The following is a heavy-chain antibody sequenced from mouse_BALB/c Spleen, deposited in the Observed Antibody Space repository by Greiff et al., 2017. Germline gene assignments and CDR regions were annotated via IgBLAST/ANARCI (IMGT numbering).Heavy chain of an antibody. CDR1: GYTFSSYW. Sequence: VQGVESGAELMKPGASVKISCKATGYTFSSYWIEWVKQRPGHGLEWIGEILPGSGSTNYNEKFKGKATFTADTSSNTAYMQLSSLTSEDSAVYYCASPYYRYAGTAMDYWGQGTSVTVSS. V-gene: IGHV1-9*01. CDR3: ASPYYRYAGTAMDY. D-gene: IGHD2-14*01. CDR2: ILPGSGST. J-gene: IGHJ4*01.